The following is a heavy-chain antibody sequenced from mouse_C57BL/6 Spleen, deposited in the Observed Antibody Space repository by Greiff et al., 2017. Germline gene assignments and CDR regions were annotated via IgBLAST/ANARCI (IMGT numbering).Heavy chain of an antibody. CDR2: IRNKANGYTT. J-gene: IGHJ2*01. D-gene: IGHD3-1*01. CDR1: GFTFTDYY. Sequence: EVKVVESGGGLVQPGGSLSLSCAASGFTFTDYYMSWVRQPPGKALEWLGFIRNKANGYTTEYSVTVKGRFTISRDNSQSSLYLQMDAPGDEDSATYYCARFGAFECWGQGTTLTVSS. CDR3: ARFGAFEC. V-gene: IGHV7-3*01.